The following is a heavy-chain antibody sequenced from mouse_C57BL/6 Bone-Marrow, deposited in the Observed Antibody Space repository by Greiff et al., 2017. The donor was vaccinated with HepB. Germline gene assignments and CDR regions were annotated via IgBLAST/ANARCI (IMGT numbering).Heavy chain of an antibody. CDR1: GYTFTDYY. CDR2: INPYNGGT. D-gene: IGHD1-1*01. Sequence: EVQLQQSGPVLVKPGASVKMSCKASGYTFTDYYMNWVKQSHGKSLEWIGVINPYNGGTSYNQKFKGKATLTVDKSSSTAYMELNSLTSEDSAVYYCARPRCFYFDYWGQGTTLTVSS. V-gene: IGHV1-19*01. CDR3: ARPRCFYFDY. J-gene: IGHJ2*01.